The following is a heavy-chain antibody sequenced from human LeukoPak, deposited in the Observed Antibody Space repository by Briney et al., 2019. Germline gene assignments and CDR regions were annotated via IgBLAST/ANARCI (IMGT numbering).Heavy chain of an antibody. J-gene: IGHJ4*02. CDR1: GFTFSSYS. V-gene: IGHV3-48*01. CDR3: AGQTYYYDSSGYYPFDY. CDR2: ISSSSSTI. Sequence: PGGSLRLSCAASGFTFSSYSMNWVRQAPGKGLEWVSYISSSSSTIYYADSVKGRFTISRDNAKNSLYLQMNSLRAEDTAVYYCAGQTYYYDSSGYYPFDYWGQGTLVTVSS. D-gene: IGHD3-22*01.